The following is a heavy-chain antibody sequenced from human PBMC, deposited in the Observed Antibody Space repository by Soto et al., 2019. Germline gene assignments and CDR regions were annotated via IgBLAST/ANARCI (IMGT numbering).Heavy chain of an antibody. D-gene: IGHD3-10*01. CDR2: IYSGGST. J-gene: IGHJ6*02. CDR3: AREGVQHGSGPYYYCGMDV. CDR1: GFTVSSND. V-gene: IGHV3-66*01. Sequence: PGGSLRLSSTASGFTVSSNDMSWVRQAPGKGLEWVSVIYSGGSTYYADSVKGRFTISRDNAKNSLYLQMNSLRAEDTAVYYCAREGVQHGSGPYYYCGMDVWGQGTTVTVSS.